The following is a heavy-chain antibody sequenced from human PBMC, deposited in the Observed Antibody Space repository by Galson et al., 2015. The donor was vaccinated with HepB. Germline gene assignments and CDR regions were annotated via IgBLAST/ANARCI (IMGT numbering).Heavy chain of an antibody. D-gene: IGHD2-2*02. CDR1: GFTFSGSA. CDR2: IRSKANSYAT. V-gene: IGHV3-73*01. CDR3: TRLEDGQPLYPKPFDY. Sequence: SLRLSCAASGFTFSGSAMHWVRQASGKGLEWVGRIRSKANSYATAYAASVKGRFTISRDDSKNTAYLQMNSLKTEDTAVYYCTRLEDGQPLYPKPFDYWGQGTLVTVSS. J-gene: IGHJ4*02.